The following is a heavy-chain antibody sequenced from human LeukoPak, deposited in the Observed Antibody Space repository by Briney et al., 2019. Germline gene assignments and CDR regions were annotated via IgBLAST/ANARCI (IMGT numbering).Heavy chain of an antibody. CDR1: GGSISSYY. D-gene: IGHD3-10*01. Sequence: SETLSLTCTVSGGSISSYYWSWIRQPAGKGLEWIGRIDTSGNTNYKPSLKSRVTISVDTSKNQFSLKLSSVTAADTAVYFCARPILLWFGETHGAFDIWGQGTMVTVSS. CDR3: ARPILLWFGETHGAFDI. CDR2: IDTSGNT. V-gene: IGHV4-4*07. J-gene: IGHJ3*02.